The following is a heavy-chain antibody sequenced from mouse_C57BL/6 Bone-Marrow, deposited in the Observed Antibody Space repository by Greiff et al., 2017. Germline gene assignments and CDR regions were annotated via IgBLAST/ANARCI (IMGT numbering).Heavy chain of an antibody. V-gene: IGHV5-12*01. CDR1: GFTFSDYY. CDR3: ARRYYGLDY. J-gene: IGHJ2*01. CDR2: ISNGGGST. Sequence: EVQLQESGGGLVQPGGSLKLSCAASGFTFSDYYMYWVRQTPEKRLEWVAYISNGGGSTYYPDTVKGRFTISRDNAKNTLYLQMSRLKSEDTAMYYCARRYYGLDYWGQGTTLTVSS. D-gene: IGHD1-1*01.